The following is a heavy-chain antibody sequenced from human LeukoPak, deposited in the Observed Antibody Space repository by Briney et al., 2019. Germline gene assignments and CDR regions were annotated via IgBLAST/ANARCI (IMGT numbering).Heavy chain of an antibody. V-gene: IGHV4-39*01. D-gene: IGHD3-10*01. CDR2: IYYSGST. CDR3: ARHDWDGSGSYSVYFDY. J-gene: IGHJ4*02. CDR1: GGSISSSSDY. Sequence: SETLSLTGTVSGGSISSSSDYWGWIRQPPGNGLEWIGSIYYSGSTYYNPCLKRRVTISVDTSKNQFSLKLSSVTAADTAVYYCARHDWDGSGSYSVYFDYWGQGTLVTVYS.